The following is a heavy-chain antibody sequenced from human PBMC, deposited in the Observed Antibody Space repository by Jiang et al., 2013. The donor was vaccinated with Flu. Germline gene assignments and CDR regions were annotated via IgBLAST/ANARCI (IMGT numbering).Heavy chain of an antibody. V-gene: IGHV1-69*13. D-gene: IGHD3-3*01. CDR3: AVDTIATYDFWSGYNYYYMDV. J-gene: IGHJ6*03. CDR2: IIPIFGTA. CDR1: GGTFSSYA. Sequence: SGAEVKKPGASVKVSCKASGGTFSSYAISWVRQAPGQGLEWMGGIIPIFGTANYAQKFQGRVTITADESTSTAYMELSSLRSEDTAVYYCAVDTIATYDFWSGYNYYYMDVWGKGTTVTVSS.